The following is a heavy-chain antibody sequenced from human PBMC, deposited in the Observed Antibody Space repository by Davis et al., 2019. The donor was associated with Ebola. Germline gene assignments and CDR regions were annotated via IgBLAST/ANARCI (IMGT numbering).Heavy chain of an antibody. CDR2: IYTGDSDT. D-gene: IGHD1-20*01. CDR3: ASLRRTITGMDDGFDI. Sequence: GESLKISCKDSENSFSSYWIGWVRQMPGKGLEWMGIIYTGDSDTRYSPSFRGQVTISADKSTRTADLQWGSLKASDTAMYYCASLRRTITGMDDGFDIWGQGTMVTVSS. J-gene: IGHJ3*02. V-gene: IGHV5-51*01. CDR1: ENSFSSYW.